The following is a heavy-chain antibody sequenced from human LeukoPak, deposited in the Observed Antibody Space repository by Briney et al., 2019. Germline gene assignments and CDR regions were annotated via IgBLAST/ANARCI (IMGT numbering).Heavy chain of an antibody. V-gene: IGHV1-18*01. J-gene: IGHJ4*02. CDR2: INTYNVNT. D-gene: IGHD4-17*01. Sequence: GASVKVSCKGSGYTFTSYGISWVRQAPGQGLEWMGWINTYNVNTNYARKLQGRVTMTTDTSTSTAYMELRSLRSDDTAVYYCARSEYGDYGWFDYWAREPWSPSPQ. CDR1: GYTFTSYG. CDR3: ARSEYGDYGWFDY.